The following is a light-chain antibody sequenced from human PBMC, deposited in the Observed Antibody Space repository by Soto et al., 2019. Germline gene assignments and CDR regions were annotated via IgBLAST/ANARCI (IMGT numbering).Light chain of an antibody. CDR1: SSNIGAGYD. CDR2: GNS. CDR3: QSYATSLSAYV. V-gene: IGLV1-40*01. Sequence: QSGLAQHPSRCRSPGQKGTISCTGSSSNIGAGYDLHWYQQLPGTAPKLLLYGNSNRPSGVPDRFSGSKSGTSASLAITGLQAEDEADYYCQSYATSLSAYVFGTGTKVTVL. J-gene: IGLJ1*01.